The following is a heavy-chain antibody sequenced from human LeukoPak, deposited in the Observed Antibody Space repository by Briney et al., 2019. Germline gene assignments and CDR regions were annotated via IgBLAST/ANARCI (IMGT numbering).Heavy chain of an antibody. D-gene: IGHD1-26*01. J-gene: IGHJ4*02. CDR2: MSSTSTYI. V-gene: IGHV3-21*06. Sequence: GGSLRLSCAASGFTFRTYSMNWVRQAPGKGLEWVSSMSSTSTYIYYADSMKGRFIISRDNARNSLYLEMNSLRAEDTAVYYCARIIGISGTYPTDYWGQGTLVTVSS. CDR1: GFTFRTYS. CDR3: ARIIGISGTYPTDY.